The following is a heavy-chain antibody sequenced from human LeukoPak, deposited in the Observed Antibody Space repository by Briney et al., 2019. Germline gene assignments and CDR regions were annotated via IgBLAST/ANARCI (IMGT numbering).Heavy chain of an antibody. V-gene: IGHV1-2*02. D-gene: IGHD3-22*01. J-gene: IGHJ4*02. Sequence: GASVKVSCKVSGYTLTELSMHWVRQAPGQGLEWMGWINPNSGGTNYAQKFQGRVTMTRDTSISTAYMELSRLRSDDTAVYYCAREKDYDSSGHFDYWGQGTLVTVSS. CDR3: AREKDYDSSGHFDY. CDR2: INPNSGGT. CDR1: GYTLTELS.